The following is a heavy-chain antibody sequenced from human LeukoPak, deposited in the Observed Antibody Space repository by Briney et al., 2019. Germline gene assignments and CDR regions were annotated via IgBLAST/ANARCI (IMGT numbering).Heavy chain of an antibody. D-gene: IGHD2-15*01. CDR3: ERPGYCSGGSCYFRGGFDY. Sequence: PSETLSLTCTVSGGSISSSSYYWGWIRQPPGKGLEWIGSIYYSGSTYYNPSLKSRVTISVATSKNQFSLKLSSVTAADTAVYYCERPGYCSGGSCYFRGGFDYWGQGTLVTVSS. V-gene: IGHV4-39*01. CDR1: GGSISSSSYY. CDR2: IYYSGST. J-gene: IGHJ4*02.